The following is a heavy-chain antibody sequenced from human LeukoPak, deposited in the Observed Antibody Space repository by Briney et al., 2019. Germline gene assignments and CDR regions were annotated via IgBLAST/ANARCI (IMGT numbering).Heavy chain of an antibody. Sequence: GGSLRLSCAVSGFTFSSFGMHWVRQAPGKGLEWVAIIWYDGSKKYYADSLRGRFTISRDNSKNTLYLQMNSLRAEDTAVYYCARGEQLENWGQGTLVTVSS. V-gene: IGHV3-33*01. CDR3: ARGEQLEN. CDR2: IWYDGSKK. D-gene: IGHD6-13*01. J-gene: IGHJ4*02. CDR1: GFTFSSFG.